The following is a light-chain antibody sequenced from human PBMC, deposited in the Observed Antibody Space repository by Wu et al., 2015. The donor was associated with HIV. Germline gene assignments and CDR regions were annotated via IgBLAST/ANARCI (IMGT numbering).Light chain of an antibody. CDR2: DTS. J-gene: IGKJ5*01. CDR1: QILGRF. V-gene: IGKV3-11*01. CDR3: QQRSNWPLIT. Sequence: DIVLTQSPVALSLSPGERATPSCRADQILGRFLAWYQQKPGQSPRLLMYDTSTRASGIPARFSGSASGSLYTLTISSLEPEDFAVYYCQQRSNWPLITFGQGTRLEIK.